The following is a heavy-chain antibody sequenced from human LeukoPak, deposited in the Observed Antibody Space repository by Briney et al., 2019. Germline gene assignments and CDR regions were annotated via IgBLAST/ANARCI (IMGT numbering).Heavy chain of an antibody. CDR3: ARVAVTGNYFDY. Sequence: PSETLSLTCTVSGDSITSSAFYWGWIRQAPGTGLEWIGNIFHGGNTHYNPSLKSRVSISVDRSKNQVSLKLSSVTAADTAVYYCARVAVTGNYFDYWGQGTLVTVSS. D-gene: IGHD2-21*02. CDR1: GDSITSSAFY. J-gene: IGHJ4*02. V-gene: IGHV4-39*01. CDR2: IFHGGNT.